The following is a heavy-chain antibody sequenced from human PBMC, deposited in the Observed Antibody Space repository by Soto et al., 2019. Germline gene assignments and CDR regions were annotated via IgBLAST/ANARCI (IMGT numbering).Heavy chain of an antibody. V-gene: IGHV3-30-3*01. CDR3: AREQGNWNDVWDYYYYGMDV. J-gene: IGHJ6*02. D-gene: IGHD1-1*01. CDR1: GFTFSSYA. Sequence: GGSLRLSCAASGFTFSSYAMHWVRQAPGKGLEWVAVISYDGSNKYYADSVKGRFTISRDNSKNTLYLQMNSLRAEDTAVYYCAREQGNWNDVWDYYYYGMDVWGQGTTVTVSS. CDR2: ISYDGSNK.